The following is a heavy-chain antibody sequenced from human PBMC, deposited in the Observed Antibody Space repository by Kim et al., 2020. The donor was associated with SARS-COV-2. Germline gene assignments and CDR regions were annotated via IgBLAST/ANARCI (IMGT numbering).Heavy chain of an antibody. Sequence: SETLSLTCTVSGGTISSGDYYWSWNGQPQGKDLEWIGYIYYSGSTYYNPSLKRRVTITEDTSKNQFSLKLSFVSAAETADYSCTREDFGEDRLFPYYFD. V-gene: IGHV4-30-4*01. CDR2: IYYSGST. J-gene: IGHJ4*01. CDR1: GGTISSGDYY. D-gene: IGHD2-21*01. CDR3: TREDFGEDRLFPYYFD.